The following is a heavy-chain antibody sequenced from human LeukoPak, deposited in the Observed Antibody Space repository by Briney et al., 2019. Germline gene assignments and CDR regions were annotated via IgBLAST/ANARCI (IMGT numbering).Heavy chain of an antibody. J-gene: IGHJ4*02. CDR1: GFTFSSYE. CDR3: VRDGGGTTPYDC. CDR2: ISPDGRNI. V-gene: IGHV3-48*03. Sequence: AGGSLRLSCAASGFTFSSYEMNWVRQVPGKGPVWVSHISPDGRNIAYADSVKGRFTISRDSAKNTLYLQMNSLRVEDTAVYYCVRDGGGTTPYDCWGQGSLVTVSS. D-gene: IGHD1-7*01.